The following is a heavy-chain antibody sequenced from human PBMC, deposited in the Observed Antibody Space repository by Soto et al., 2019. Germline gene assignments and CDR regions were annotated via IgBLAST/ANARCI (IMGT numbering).Heavy chain of an antibody. J-gene: IGHJ3*02. CDR3: ARARGSSPVAGSSAFEI. V-gene: IGHV1-69*01. CDR1: GGTFSSSA. CDR2: IVPMYDTP. Sequence: QVQLVQSGAEVKKPGSSVKVSCKASGGTFSSSALSWVRQAPGQGLEWVGGIVPMYDTPVYAQKFQDRVTITADEATSRGHMDLTSLRSDDTAVYFCARARGSSPVAGSSAFEIWGQGTMVTVSS. D-gene: IGHD6-19*01.